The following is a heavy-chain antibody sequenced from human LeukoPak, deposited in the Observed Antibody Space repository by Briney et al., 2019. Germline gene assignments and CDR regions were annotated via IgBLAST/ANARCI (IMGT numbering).Heavy chain of an antibody. J-gene: IGHJ4*02. CDR2: INHSGST. Sequence: SETLSLTRAVYGGSFSGYYWSWIRQPPGKGLEWIGEINHSGSTNYNPSLKSRVTISVDTSNNQFSLKLSSVTAADTAVYYCARKFYGSGSYYNRWGQGTLVTVSS. D-gene: IGHD3-10*01. V-gene: IGHV4-34*01. CDR1: GGSFSGYY. CDR3: ARKFYGSGSYYNR.